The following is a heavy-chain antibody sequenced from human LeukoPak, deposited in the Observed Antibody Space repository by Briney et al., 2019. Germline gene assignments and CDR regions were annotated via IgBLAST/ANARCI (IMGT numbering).Heavy chain of an antibody. CDR1: GGTFSSYA. Sequence: ASVKVSCKASGGTFSSYAISWVRQAPGQGLEWMGRIIPILGIANYAQKFQGRVTITADKSTSTAYMELSSLRSEDTAVYYCARVMEGDYGGMDVWGQGTTVTVSS. V-gene: IGHV1-69*04. D-gene: IGHD3-3*01. J-gene: IGHJ6*02. CDR2: IIPILGIA. CDR3: ARVMEGDYGGMDV.